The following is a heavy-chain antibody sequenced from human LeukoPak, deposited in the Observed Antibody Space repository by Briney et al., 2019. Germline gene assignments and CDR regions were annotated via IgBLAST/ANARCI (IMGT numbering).Heavy chain of an antibody. CDR3: ARQYSSGWYFVDY. J-gene: IGHJ4*02. Sequence: PGESLKISCKGSGYSFTSYWISWVRQMPGKGLEWMGRTDPSDSYTNYSPSFQGHVTISADKSISTAYLQWSSLKASDTAMYYCARQYSSGWYFVDYWGQGTLVTVSS. CDR1: GYSFTSYW. CDR2: TDPSDSYT. D-gene: IGHD6-19*01. V-gene: IGHV5-10-1*01.